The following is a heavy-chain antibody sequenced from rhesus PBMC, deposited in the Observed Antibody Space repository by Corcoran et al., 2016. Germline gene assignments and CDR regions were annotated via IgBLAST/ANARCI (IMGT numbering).Heavy chain of an antibody. Sequence: QLQLQESGPGLVKPSETLSLTCAVSGGPISSNWWSWIRPPPAQGPEWIGRISGGGWSTSYNPSLKSRVTISTDTSKNQFSLKLSSVTAADTAVYYCARKVGVVSAKNRFDVWGPGVLVTVSS. CDR2: ISGGGWST. CDR1: GGPISSNW. CDR3: ARKVGVVSAKNRFDV. V-gene: IGHV4-173*01. D-gene: IGHD2-39*02. J-gene: IGHJ5-1*01.